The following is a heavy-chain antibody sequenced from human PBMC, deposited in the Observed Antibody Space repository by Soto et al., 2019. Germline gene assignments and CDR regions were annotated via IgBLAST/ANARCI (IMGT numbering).Heavy chain of an antibody. Sequence: GGSLRLSCAASGFTFSRFSMHWVRQAPGKGLVWVSRINSDGSSTTYADSVKGRFTISRDNAKNTLYLQMDSLRAEDTAVYYCAREHYDSSGRMDYWGQGTLVTVSS. D-gene: IGHD3-22*01. CDR2: INSDGSST. CDR3: AREHYDSSGRMDY. V-gene: IGHV3-74*01. CDR1: GFTFSRFS. J-gene: IGHJ4*02.